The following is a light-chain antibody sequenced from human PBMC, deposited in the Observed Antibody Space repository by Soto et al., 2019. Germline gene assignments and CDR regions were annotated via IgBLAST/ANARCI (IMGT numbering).Light chain of an antibody. CDR1: SSDIGNNY. CDR3: GSWDSSLSVGV. V-gene: IGLV1-51*01. J-gene: IGLJ2*01. Sequence: QSVLTQPASVSAAPGQWVTISCSGGSSDIGNNYVYWYQQFPGTAPRLLIYDNDKRPSGIPDRFSGSKSCTSATLAITGLQTGDEADYYCGSWDSSLSVGVFGGGTKVTVL. CDR2: DND.